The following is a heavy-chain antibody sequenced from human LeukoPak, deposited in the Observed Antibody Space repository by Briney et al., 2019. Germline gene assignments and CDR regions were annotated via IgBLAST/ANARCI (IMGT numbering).Heavy chain of an antibody. Sequence: RGCPRLSCAATGVTFCSDEINWVRPAPGKGLGWGSYIRISGDTIYYADSVSGRFTISRDNAKNSQYLQMNSLRAEDTAVYYCARDLRDGYDSSGNYYYYYGMDVWGQGTTVTVSS. CDR3: ARDLRDGYDSSGNYYYYYGMDV. CDR2: IRISGDTI. D-gene: IGHD3-22*01. V-gene: IGHV3-48*03. CDR1: GVTFCSDE. J-gene: IGHJ6*02.